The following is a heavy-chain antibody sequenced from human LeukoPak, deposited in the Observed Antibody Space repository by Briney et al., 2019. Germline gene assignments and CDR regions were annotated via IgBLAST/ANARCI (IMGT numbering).Heavy chain of an antibody. V-gene: IGHV1-2*02. J-gene: IGHJ5*02. Sequence: GASVKVSCKASGYTFTGYYMHWVRQAPGQGLQWMGWIKPNSGGTNYAQKFQGRVTMTRDTSISTAYMELSRLRSDDTAVYYCARGTVTTNWFDPWGQGTLVTVSS. D-gene: IGHD4-17*01. CDR2: IKPNSGGT. CDR3: ARGTVTTNWFDP. CDR1: GYTFTGYY.